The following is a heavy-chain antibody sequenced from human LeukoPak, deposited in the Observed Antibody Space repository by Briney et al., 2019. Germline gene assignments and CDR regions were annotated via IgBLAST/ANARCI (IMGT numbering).Heavy chain of an antibody. D-gene: IGHD6-19*01. Sequence: ASVKVSCKASGYTFTSYGISWVRQAPGQGLEWMGIINPSGGSTSYAQKFQGRVTMTRDMSTSTVYMELSSLRSEDTAVYYCARVLYSSGWFDYWGQGTLVTVSS. V-gene: IGHV1-46*01. CDR1: GYTFTSYG. CDR3: ARVLYSSGWFDY. J-gene: IGHJ4*02. CDR2: INPSGGST.